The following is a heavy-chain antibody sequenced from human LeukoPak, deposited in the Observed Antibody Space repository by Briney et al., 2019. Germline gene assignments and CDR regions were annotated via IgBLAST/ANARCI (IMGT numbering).Heavy chain of an antibody. CDR1: GFSISTNSWF. J-gene: IGHJ6*02. V-gene: IGHV4-39*01. D-gene: IGHD3-16*01. CDR3: ARRLITASGGPNRMDV. Sequence: AETLSLTCTVSGFSISTNSWFWVGMRQPPGKGREGSVSIYYRGVTHNTPSLKSRVNISVDTSKNQFSLKVSSVTAADTAIYSCARRLITASGGPNRMDVWGQGATVTVSS. CDR2: IYYRGVT.